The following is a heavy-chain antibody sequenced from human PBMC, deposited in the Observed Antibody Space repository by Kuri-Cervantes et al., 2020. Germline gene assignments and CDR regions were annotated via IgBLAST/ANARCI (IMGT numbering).Heavy chain of an antibody. J-gene: IGHJ3*02. CDR2: IYYSGST. CDR1: GGSISSSSYY. D-gene: IGHD4-17*01. Sequence: GSLRLSCTVSGGSISSSSYYWSWIRQPPGKGLEWIGYIYYSGSTNYNPSLKSRVTVSVDTSKNQFSLKLSSVTAADTAVYYCASFLTVTTRPKATDAFDIWGQGTMVTVSS. V-gene: IGHV4-61*05. CDR3: ASFLTVTTRPKATDAFDI.